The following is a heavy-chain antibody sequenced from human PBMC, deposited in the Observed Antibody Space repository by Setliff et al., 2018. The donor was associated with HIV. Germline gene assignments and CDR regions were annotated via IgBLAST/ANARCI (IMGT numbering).Heavy chain of an antibody. CDR2: IYYRGST. CDR1: GGSISGYY. Sequence: PSETLSLTCTVSGGSISGYYWSWVRQPPGKGLEWIGYIYYRGSTDYNPSLKSRGTISIETSKNQFSLKLSSVTAADTAVYYCGRSVDTTLVPDYYFDYWGQGTLVTVSS. V-gene: IGHV4-59*01. CDR3: GRSVDTTLVPDYYFDY. D-gene: IGHD5-18*01. J-gene: IGHJ4*02.